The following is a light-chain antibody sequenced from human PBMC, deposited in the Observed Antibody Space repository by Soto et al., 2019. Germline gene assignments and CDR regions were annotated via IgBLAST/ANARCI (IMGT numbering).Light chain of an antibody. V-gene: IGKV2-28*01. J-gene: IGKJ2*01. Sequence: DVVMTQSPLSLPVTPAEPASISCRSSRSLLHSDGYNYVHWYLQKPGQSPQLLIYLTFNRASGVPDRFSGSGSGTDFTLSISSVEAEDVGVYYCMQALLTPHTFGQGTKLEIK. CDR1: RSLLHSDGYNY. CDR3: MQALLTPHT. CDR2: LTF.